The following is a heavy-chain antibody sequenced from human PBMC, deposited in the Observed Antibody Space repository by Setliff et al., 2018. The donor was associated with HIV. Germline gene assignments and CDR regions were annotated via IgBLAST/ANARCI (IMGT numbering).Heavy chain of an antibody. V-gene: IGHV4-61*02. CDR1: GGSISSGSYY. Sequence: PSETLSLTCTVSGGSISSGSYYWSWIRQPAGKGLEWIGRIYTSGSTNYSPSLKSRVTISVDTSKNQFSLKLSSVTAADTAVYYCARQSDFWSGYYDGAFDIWGQGTMVTVSS. CDR2: IYTSGST. J-gene: IGHJ3*02. D-gene: IGHD3-3*01. CDR3: ARQSDFWSGYYDGAFDI.